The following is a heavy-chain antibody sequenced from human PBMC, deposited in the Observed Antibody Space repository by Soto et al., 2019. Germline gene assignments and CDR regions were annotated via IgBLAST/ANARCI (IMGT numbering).Heavy chain of an antibody. CDR1: GYSFTSYW. V-gene: IGHV5-10-1*01. Sequence: GESLKISCKGSGYSFTSYWISWVRQMPGKGLEWMGRIDPSDSYANYSPSFQGHVTISADKSISTAYLQWSSLKASDTAMYYCARQVGGLLRYFDWLATDPIGGDFDYWGQG. CDR3: ARQVGGLLRYFDWLATDPIGGDFDY. D-gene: IGHD3-9*01. J-gene: IGHJ4*02. CDR2: IDPSDSYA.